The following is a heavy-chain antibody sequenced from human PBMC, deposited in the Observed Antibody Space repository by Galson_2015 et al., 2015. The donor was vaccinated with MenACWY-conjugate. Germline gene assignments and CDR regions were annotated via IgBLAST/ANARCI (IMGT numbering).Heavy chain of an antibody. CDR3: GRHGRSPTGGLYYGLDV. J-gene: IGHJ6*02. Sequence: SLRLSCAASGFSFSNYPMHWVRQAPGKGLEYVSAISSDGVITYYADSVKGRFTISRDNPKNTLYLHMGSLRVDDMAVYYCGRHGRSPTGGLYYGLDVWGHGTTVTVSS. V-gene: IGHV3-64*02. CDR1: GFSFSNYP. D-gene: IGHD3-16*01. CDR2: ISSDGVIT.